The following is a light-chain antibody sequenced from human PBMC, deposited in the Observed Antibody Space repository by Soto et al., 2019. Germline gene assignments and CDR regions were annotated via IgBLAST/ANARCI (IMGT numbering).Light chain of an antibody. CDR2: EVT. CDR1: SSDVGTYNY. CDR3: SSYTASSTLYV. Sequence: QSVLTQPASVSGSPGQSITISCTGTSSDVGTYNYVSWYQQHPGKAPKVMIYEVTYRPSGVSNRFSGSKSGNTASLTISGLQAEDEAEYYCSSYTASSTLYVFGTGTKVTLL. J-gene: IGLJ1*01. V-gene: IGLV2-14*01.